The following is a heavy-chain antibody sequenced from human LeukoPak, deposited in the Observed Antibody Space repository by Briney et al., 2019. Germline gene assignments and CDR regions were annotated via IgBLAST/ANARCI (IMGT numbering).Heavy chain of an antibody. D-gene: IGHD2-2*01. J-gene: IGHJ3*02. CDR2: IYPGDSDT. Sequence: HGESLKISCKGSGYSFTTYWIGWVRQMPGKGLEWMGIIYPGDSDTRYSPSFQGQVTISADKSISTAYLQWSSLKASDAASYYCAGREIVVMSAARSYAFDIWGQGTVVTVSS. CDR1: GYSFTTYW. V-gene: IGHV5-51*01. CDR3: AGREIVVMSAARSYAFDI.